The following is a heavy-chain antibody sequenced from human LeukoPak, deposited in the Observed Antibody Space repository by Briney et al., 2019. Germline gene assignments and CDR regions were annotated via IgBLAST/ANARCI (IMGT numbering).Heavy chain of an antibody. D-gene: IGHD4-11*01. CDR1: GFTFSSYS. V-gene: IGHV3-21*01. CDR2: ISSSSSYI. Sequence: RGSLRLSCAASGFTFSSYSMNWVRQAPGKGLEWVSSISSSSSYIYYADSVKGRFTISRDNAKNSLYLQMNSLRAEDTAVYYCARDDSDSDAFDIWGQGTMVTVSS. J-gene: IGHJ3*02. CDR3: ARDDSDSDAFDI.